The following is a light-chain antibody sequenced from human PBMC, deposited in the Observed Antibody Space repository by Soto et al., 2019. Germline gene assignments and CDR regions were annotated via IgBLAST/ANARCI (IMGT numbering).Light chain of an antibody. CDR3: QQRSNWPST. CDR1: QSVSSY. J-gene: IGKJ4*01. V-gene: IGKV3-11*01. Sequence: EIVLTQSPATLSLSPGDRAALSYRASQSVSSYLAWYQQKPGQAPRLLIYDAFKRATGIPARFSGSGSGTDVTLIISSLEPEDFAVYYCQQRSNWPSTFGGGTKVEVK. CDR2: DAF.